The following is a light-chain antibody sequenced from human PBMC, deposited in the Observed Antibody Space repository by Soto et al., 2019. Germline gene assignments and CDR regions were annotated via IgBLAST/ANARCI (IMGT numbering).Light chain of an antibody. V-gene: IGKV3D-15*01. CDR2: DVS. Sequence: EIVMTQSPATLSVSPGERATLSCWASQSVSSNLAWYQQKPGQAPRLLIYDVSTRATGIPTRFSGSGSGTEFTLTISSLQSEDFAAYYCQKYNNWPLPFGGGTKVDIK. CDR3: QKYNNWPLP. CDR1: QSVSSN. J-gene: IGKJ4*01.